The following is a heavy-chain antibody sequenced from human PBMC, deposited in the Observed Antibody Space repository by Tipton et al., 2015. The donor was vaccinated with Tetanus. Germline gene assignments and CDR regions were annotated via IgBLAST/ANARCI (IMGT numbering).Heavy chain of an antibody. D-gene: IGHD6-19*01. Sequence: TLSLTCNVSGASMSSSSYYWDWIRQPPGKGLEWIGSIYYSGSSYYNPSLESRVTISVDTSKSQFSLNMTSVTAADTAVYYCAILPKHWLAPRGAPWGQGILVTVSS. V-gene: IGHV4-39*07. CDR2: IYYSGSS. CDR1: GASMSSSSYY. CDR3: AILPKHWLAPRGAP. J-gene: IGHJ5*02.